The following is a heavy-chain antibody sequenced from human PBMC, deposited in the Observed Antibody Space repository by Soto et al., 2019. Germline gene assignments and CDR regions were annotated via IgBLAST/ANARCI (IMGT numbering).Heavy chain of an antibody. J-gene: IGHJ3*02. Sequence: QVQLVQAGAEVQKPGSSVKDSCKASGGTFSSYAIRWVRHAPGQGLEWMGGIIPIFGTANYAQKFQGRVTITADESTSTAYMELSSLRSEDTAVYYCARTVYRDYEGAFDIWGQGTMVTVSS. V-gene: IGHV1-69*01. D-gene: IGHD4-17*01. CDR1: GGTFSSYA. CDR3: ARTVYRDYEGAFDI. CDR2: IIPIFGTA.